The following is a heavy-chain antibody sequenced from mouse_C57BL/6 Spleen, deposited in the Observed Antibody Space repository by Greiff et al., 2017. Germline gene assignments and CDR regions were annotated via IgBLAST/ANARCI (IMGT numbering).Heavy chain of an antibody. CDR2: IYPGSGST. D-gene: IGHD2-5*01. CDR1: GYTFTSSW. Sequence: QVQLQQSGAELVKPGASVKMSCKASGYTFTSSWITWVKQRPGQGLEWIGDIYPGSGSTNYNEKFKSKATLTVDTSSSTAYMQLSSLTSEDSAVYYYARTDYSNYDAIDYGGQGTSVTVSS. CDR3: ARTDYSNYDAIDY. J-gene: IGHJ4*01. V-gene: IGHV1-55*01.